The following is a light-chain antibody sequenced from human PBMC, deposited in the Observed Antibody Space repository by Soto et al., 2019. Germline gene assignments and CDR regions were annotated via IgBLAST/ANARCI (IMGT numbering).Light chain of an antibody. J-gene: IGKJ1*01. CDR1: QSVSIR. V-gene: IGKV1-5*01. Sequence: DIHLTQSPSTLSASVGDRVTITCRASQSVSIRLAWYRQKPGKAPEVLVWDASSLQRGVPSRFSGSGSGTEFTLTISSLQPDDFATYYCQQYNGYSTWTFGQGTKVDIK. CDR2: DAS. CDR3: QQYNGYSTWT.